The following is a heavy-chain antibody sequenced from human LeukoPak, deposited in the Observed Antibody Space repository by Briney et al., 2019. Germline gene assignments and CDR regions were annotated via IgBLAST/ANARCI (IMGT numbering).Heavy chain of an antibody. J-gene: IGHJ4*02. V-gene: IGHV1-2*02. D-gene: IGHD6-13*01. CDR3: ARGAGSSWFDY. Sequence: ASVKVSCKASGYTFTSYGIGWVRQAPGQGLEWMGWINPNSGGTNYAQKFQGRVTMTRDTSISTAYMELSRLTSDDTAVYYCARGAGSSWFDYWGQGTLVTVSS. CDR2: INPNSGGT. CDR1: GYTFTSYG.